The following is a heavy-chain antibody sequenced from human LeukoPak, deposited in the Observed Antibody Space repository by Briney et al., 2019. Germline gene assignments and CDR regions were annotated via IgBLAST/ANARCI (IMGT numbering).Heavy chain of an antibody. CDR3: RGYYDSSGPRTDAFDV. V-gene: IGHV4-34*01. J-gene: IGHJ3*01. Sequence: SETLSLTCAVYGGSFSGYYWTWIRQPPGKGLEWIGEINHSGSTNYNPSLKSRVTISVDTSKNQFSLKLSSVTAADTAVYYCRGYYDSSGPRTDAFDVWGQGTMVTVSS. D-gene: IGHD3-22*01. CDR2: INHSGST. CDR1: GGSFSGYY.